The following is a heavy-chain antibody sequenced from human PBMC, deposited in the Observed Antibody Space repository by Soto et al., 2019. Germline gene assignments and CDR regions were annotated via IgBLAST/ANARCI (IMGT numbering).Heavy chain of an antibody. V-gene: IGHV1-69*01. CDR3: ASEKARLAAATPDYYYGMDV. CDR2: IIPIFGTA. CDR1: GGTFSSYA. Sequence: QVQLVQSGAEVKKPGSSVKVSCKASGGTFSSYAISWVRQAPGQGLEWMGGIIPIFGTANYAQKFQGRVTITADESTSTAYMELSSLRSEDTAVYYCASEKARLAAATPDYYYGMDVWGQGTTFTVSS. J-gene: IGHJ6*02. D-gene: IGHD6-13*01.